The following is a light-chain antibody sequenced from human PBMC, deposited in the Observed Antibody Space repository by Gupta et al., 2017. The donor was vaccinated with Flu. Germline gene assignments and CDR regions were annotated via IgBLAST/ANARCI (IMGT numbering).Light chain of an antibody. CDR1: QSVSNY. Sequence: EVVLTQSPATLSLSPGERATLSCRASQSVSNYLAWYQKKPGQAPRLLIYDASIRATGIPARFSGSGSGTDFTLTIGSLESEDFAVYYCQHRADWPPYTFGQGTKLEIK. CDR2: DAS. CDR3: QHRADWPPYT. V-gene: IGKV3-11*01. J-gene: IGKJ2*01.